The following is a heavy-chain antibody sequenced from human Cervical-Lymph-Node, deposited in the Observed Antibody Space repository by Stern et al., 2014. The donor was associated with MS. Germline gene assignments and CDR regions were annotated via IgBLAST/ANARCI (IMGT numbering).Heavy chain of an antibody. J-gene: IGHJ4*02. CDR2: ISVGNSNT. V-gene: IGHV1-3*01. Sequence: QVQLVQSGAEVKKPGASVKVSWKASGYTFTRHGIHWVRQAPGQGLEWMGWISVGNSNTKYSQSFPGRLTITRDTFASTVYMELSSLKSDDTAVYFCARFLSGSEYYFDYWGQGTLVTVAS. CDR1: GYTFTRHG. CDR3: ARFLSGSEYYFDY. D-gene: IGHD3-3*01.